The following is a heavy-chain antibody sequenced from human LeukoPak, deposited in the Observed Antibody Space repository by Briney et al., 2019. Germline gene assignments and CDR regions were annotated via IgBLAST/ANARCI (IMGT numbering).Heavy chain of an antibody. CDR2: MNPNSGNT. Sequence: ASVKVSCKASGYTFTSYDINWVRQATGQGLEWMGWMNPNSGNTGYAQKFQGRVTMTRNTSISTAYMELSSLRSEDTAVYYCARGSTYYYDSSDYYYGYWGQGTLVTVSS. CDR3: ARGSTYYYDSSDYYYGY. J-gene: IGHJ4*02. CDR1: GYTFTSYD. D-gene: IGHD3-22*01. V-gene: IGHV1-8*01.